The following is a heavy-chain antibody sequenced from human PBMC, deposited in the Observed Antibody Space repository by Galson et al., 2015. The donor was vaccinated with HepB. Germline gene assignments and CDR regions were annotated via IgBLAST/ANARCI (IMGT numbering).Heavy chain of an antibody. CDR2: FDPEDGAT. V-gene: IGHV1-24*01. CDR3: AKGGSFDDNAYLRPHYYYGVDV. CDR1: GYSLTESS. J-gene: IGHJ6*02. Sequence: SVKVSCKVSGYSLTESSMHWVRQVHGKGLEWLGTFDPEDGATVYAQHFQGRVAMAEDTSTDTAYMELGSLRSEDTAVYYCAKGGSFDDNAYLRPHYYYGVDVWGQGTTVTFSS. D-gene: IGHD3-16*01.